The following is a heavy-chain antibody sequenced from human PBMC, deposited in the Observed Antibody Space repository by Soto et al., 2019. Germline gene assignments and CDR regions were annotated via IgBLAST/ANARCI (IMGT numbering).Heavy chain of an antibody. Sequence: GESLKISCAASGFTFSASAMHWVRQASGKGLEWVGRIRSKPNNYATTYAASVEGRFIISRDDSKNTAYLQMNSLKTEDTAVYYCTRAEWELLVYYYYVMDGWGQGTTVTVSS. CDR2: IRSKPNNYAT. J-gene: IGHJ6*02. D-gene: IGHD1-26*01. V-gene: IGHV3-73*01. CDR1: GFTFSASA. CDR3: TRAEWELLVYYYYVMDG.